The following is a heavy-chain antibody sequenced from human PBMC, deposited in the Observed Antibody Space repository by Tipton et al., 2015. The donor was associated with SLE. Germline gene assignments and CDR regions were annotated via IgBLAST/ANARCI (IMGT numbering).Heavy chain of an antibody. Sequence: SLRLSCAASGFTFSSYWMHWVRQAPGKGLAWVSRINSDGSSTSYADSVKGRFTISRDNAKNTLYLQMNSLRAEDTAVYYCARCEEYYDFWSSIYYYYGMDVWGQGTTVTVSS. V-gene: IGHV3-74*01. J-gene: IGHJ6*02. CDR3: ARCEEYYDFWSSIYYYYGMDV. CDR2: INSDGSST. D-gene: IGHD3-3*01. CDR1: GFTFSSYW.